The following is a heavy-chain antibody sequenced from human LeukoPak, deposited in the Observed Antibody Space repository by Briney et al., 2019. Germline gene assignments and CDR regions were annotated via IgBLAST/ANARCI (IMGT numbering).Heavy chain of an antibody. CDR1: GYTFTGYY. V-gene: IGHV1-2*02. CDR2: INPNSGGT. Sequence: ASVKVSCKASGYTFTGYYMHWVRQAPGQGLELMGWINPNSGGTNYAQKFQGRVTMTRDTSISTAFMELSRLRSDDTAVYYCARDRGVLRYFDWLFEFDYWGQGTLVTVSS. CDR3: ARDRGVLRYFDWLFEFDY. J-gene: IGHJ4*02. D-gene: IGHD3-9*01.